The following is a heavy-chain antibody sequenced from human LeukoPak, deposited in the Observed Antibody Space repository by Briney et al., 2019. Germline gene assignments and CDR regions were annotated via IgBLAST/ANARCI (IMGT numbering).Heavy chain of an antibody. CDR3: AREGGSFLRYFDS. Sequence: GGSLRLSCAASGFTFSIYWMHWVRQAPGEGLVWVSRISSDESSTNYADSVKGRFTISRDNTKNTLYLQMNSLRAEDTAVYFCAREGGSFLRYFDSWGQGTLVTVSS. D-gene: IGHD1-26*01. J-gene: IGHJ4*02. CDR1: GFTFSIYW. CDR2: ISSDESST. V-gene: IGHV3-74*01.